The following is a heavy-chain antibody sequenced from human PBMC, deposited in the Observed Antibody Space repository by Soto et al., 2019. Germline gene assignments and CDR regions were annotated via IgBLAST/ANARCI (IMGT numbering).Heavy chain of an antibody. J-gene: IGHJ4*02. D-gene: IGHD6-13*01. CDR3: AKDGGIHGAAAGTRFDY. Sequence: GGSLRLSCAASGFTFSSYGMHWVRQAPGKGLEWVAVISYDGSNKYYADSVKGRFTISRDNSKNTLYLQMNSLRAEDTAVYYCAKDGGIHGAAAGTRFDYWGQGTLVTVSS. V-gene: IGHV3-30*18. CDR2: ISYDGSNK. CDR1: GFTFSSYG.